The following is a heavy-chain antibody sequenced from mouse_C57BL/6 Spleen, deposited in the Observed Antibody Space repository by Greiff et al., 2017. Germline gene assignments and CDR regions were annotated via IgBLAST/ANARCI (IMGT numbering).Heavy chain of an antibody. V-gene: IGHV1-78*01. CDR2: IYPRDGSN. CDR1: GYTFTDHT. J-gene: IGHJ4*01. D-gene: IGHD2-3*01. CDR3: ARAHDGYSSDAMDY. Sequence: QVQLQQSDAELVKPGASVKISCKVSGYTFTDHTIHWMKQRPEQGLEWIGYIYPRDGSNKYNEKFKGKATLTADKSSCSAYMQLNSLTSEDSAVSFSARAHDGYSSDAMDYWGQGTSVTVSS.